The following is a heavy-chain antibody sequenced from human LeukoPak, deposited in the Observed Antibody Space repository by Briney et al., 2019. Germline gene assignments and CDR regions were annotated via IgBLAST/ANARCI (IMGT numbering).Heavy chain of an antibody. CDR1: GFTFSSYV. CDR3: ARFDGDSFDY. J-gene: IGHJ4*02. Sequence: GGSLRLSCLASGFTFSSYVMNWVRQTPGKGLEWVSSISSSSSYIYYADSVKGRFTISRDNAKNSLYLQMNSLRAEDTAVYYCARFDGDSFDYWGQGTLVTVSS. D-gene: IGHD4-17*01. CDR2: ISSSSSYI. V-gene: IGHV3-21*01.